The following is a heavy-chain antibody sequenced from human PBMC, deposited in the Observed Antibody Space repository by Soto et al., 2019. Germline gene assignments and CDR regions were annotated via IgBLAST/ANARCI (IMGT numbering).Heavy chain of an antibody. J-gene: IGHJ4*02. CDR2: ISNSGSTI. Sequence: GGSLRLSCAASGFTFSTYNMNWVRQAPGKGLEWISFISNSGSTIYYADSVKGRFTISRDNAKNSLYLQMSSLRAEDTAVYYCARGRPEDHWGQGTLVTVSS. CDR3: ARGRPEDH. V-gene: IGHV3-48*01. CDR1: GFTFSTYN.